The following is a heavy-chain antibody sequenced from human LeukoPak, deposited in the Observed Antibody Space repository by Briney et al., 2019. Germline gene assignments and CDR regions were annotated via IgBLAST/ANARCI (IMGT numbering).Heavy chain of an antibody. Sequence: SVKVSCEASGGTFSSYAISWVRQAHGQGLEWMGRIIPIFGTANYAQKFQGRVTITTDESTSTAYMELSSLRSEDTAVYYCARDLKQWLVQTSYYYYYMDVWGKGTTVTVSS. D-gene: IGHD6-19*01. CDR1: GGTFSSYA. CDR3: ARDLKQWLVQTSYYYYYMDV. J-gene: IGHJ6*03. V-gene: IGHV1-69*05. CDR2: IIPIFGTA.